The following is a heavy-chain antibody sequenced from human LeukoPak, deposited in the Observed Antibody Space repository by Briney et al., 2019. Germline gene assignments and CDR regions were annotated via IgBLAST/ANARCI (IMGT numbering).Heavy chain of an antibody. CDR2: ISSSSSTI. Sequence: PGGSLRLSCAASGFTFSSYSMNWVRQAPGKGLEWVPYISSSSSTIYYADSVEGRFTISRDNAKNSLYLQMNSLRAEDTAVYYCARDRGPYCSGGSCYNYWGQGTLVTVSS. CDR3: ARDRGPYCSGGSCYNY. D-gene: IGHD2-15*01. V-gene: IGHV3-48*01. J-gene: IGHJ4*02. CDR1: GFTFSSYS.